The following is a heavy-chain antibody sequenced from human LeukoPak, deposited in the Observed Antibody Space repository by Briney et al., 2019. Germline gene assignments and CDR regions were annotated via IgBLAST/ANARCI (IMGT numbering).Heavy chain of an antibody. D-gene: IGHD2-8*01. CDR3: ALAPNSNWFDF. J-gene: IGHJ5*01. CDR1: GDSTSNFY. Sequence: KPSETLSLTCTVSGDSTSNFYWNWIRQSPGKGLEWIGNIHYSGSSVYNPSLKSRVTISIDTSRGQFFLKLNSVTAADTAVYFCALAPNSNWFDFWGPGTLVTVSS. V-gene: IGHV4-59*03. CDR2: IHYSGSS.